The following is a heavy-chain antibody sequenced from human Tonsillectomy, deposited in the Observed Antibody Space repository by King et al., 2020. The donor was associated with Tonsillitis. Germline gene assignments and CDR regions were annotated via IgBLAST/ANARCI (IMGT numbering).Heavy chain of an antibody. CDR3: AKDNQDCSSTSCRGGYYYGMDV. CDR1: GFTFDDYA. D-gene: IGHD2-2*01. CDR2: ISWNSGSI. J-gene: IGHJ6*02. V-gene: IGHV3-9*01. Sequence: VQLVESGGGLVQPGRSLRLSCAASGFTFDDYAMHWVRQAPGKGLEWVSGISWNSGSIGYADSVKGRFTISRDNAKNSLYLQMNSLRAEDTALYYCAKDNQDCSSTSCRGGYYYGMDVWGQGTTVTVSS.